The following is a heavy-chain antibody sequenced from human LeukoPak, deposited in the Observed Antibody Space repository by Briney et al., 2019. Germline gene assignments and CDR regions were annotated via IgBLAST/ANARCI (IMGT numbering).Heavy chain of an antibody. CDR1: GFTFSNYP. D-gene: IGHD2-2*01. J-gene: IGHJ4*02. V-gene: IGHV3-30-3*01. Sequence: GRSLRLSCAASGFTFSNYPMHWVRQAPGKGLEWVAVISYDGSNKYYADSVKGRFTISRDNSKNTLNLQMNSLRAEDTAVYYCAAGCSSTSCYESFDYWGQGTLVTVSS. CDR2: ISYDGSNK. CDR3: AAGCSSTSCYESFDY.